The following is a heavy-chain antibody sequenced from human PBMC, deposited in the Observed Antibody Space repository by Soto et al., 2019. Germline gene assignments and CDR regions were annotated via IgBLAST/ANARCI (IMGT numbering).Heavy chain of an antibody. CDR2: IYYGGST. D-gene: IGHD4-4*01. J-gene: IGHJ4*02. Sequence: PSETLSLTSTVSGVTISPYYWSWIRQPPGKGLEWVGYIYYGGSTSYNPSLKSRVTISLETSKSQISLRLNSVTAADTAVYYCTRLNTVTTPIYNGWGQGTLVTVSS. CDR1: GVTISPYY. V-gene: IGHV4-59*08. CDR3: TRLNTVTTPIYNG.